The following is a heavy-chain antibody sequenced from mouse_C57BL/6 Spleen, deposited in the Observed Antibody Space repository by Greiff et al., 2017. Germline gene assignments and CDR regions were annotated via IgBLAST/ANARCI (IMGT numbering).Heavy chain of an antibody. J-gene: IGHJ4*01. CDR3: ARSYGNYDAMDY. CDR2: IYPGSGNT. V-gene: IGHV1-66*01. D-gene: IGHD2-1*01. Sequence: VQLQQSGPELVKPGASVKISCKASGYSFTSYYIHWVKQRPGQGLEWIGWIYPGSGNTKYNEKFKGKATLTADTSSSTAYMQLSSLTSEDSAVYYCARSYGNYDAMDYWGQGTSVTVSS. CDR1: GYSFTSYY.